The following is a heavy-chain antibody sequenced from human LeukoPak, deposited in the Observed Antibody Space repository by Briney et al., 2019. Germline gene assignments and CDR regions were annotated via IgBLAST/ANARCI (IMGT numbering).Heavy chain of an antibody. CDR2: ISVYSGNT. V-gene: IGHV1-18*01. D-gene: IGHD2-8*01. CDR1: GYTFISNG. CDR3: ARDRQNGIDN. J-gene: IGHJ3*02. Sequence: ASVKVSCKASGYTFISNGISWVRQAPGQGLEWLGWISVYSGNTNYAQRFQGRLTMTTATSTTTAYMELRSLRSDDTAVYYCARDRQNGIDNWGQGRMVTVSS.